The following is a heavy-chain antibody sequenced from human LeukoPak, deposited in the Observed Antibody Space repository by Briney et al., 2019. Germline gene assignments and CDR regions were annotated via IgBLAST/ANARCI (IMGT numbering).Heavy chain of an antibody. CDR3: ARHLAAAGTNYYYYMDV. V-gene: IGHV5-51*01. CDR1: GYSFTSYW. D-gene: IGHD6-13*01. CDR2: IYPGDSDT. Sequence: GESLKISCKGSGYSFTSYWIGWVRQMPGKGLEWMGIIYPGDSDTRYSSSFQGQVTISADKSISTAYLQWSSLKASDTAMYYCARHLAAAGTNYYYYMDVWGKGTTVTVSS. J-gene: IGHJ6*03.